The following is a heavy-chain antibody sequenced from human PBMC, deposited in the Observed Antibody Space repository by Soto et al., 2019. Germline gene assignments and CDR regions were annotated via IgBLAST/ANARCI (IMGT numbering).Heavy chain of an antibody. Sequence: QVQLVQSGGGVVQPGRSLRLSCAASGFTFSSYGMHWVRQAPGKGLEWVALISFDGTNEYYADSVKGRFTISRDNSKSTLYLHMSSLRPEDTAVYYCAKDQFCSYGACSIGYDYWGQGTQVTVSS. CDR2: ISFDGTNE. D-gene: IGHD2-8*01. CDR1: GFTFSSYG. V-gene: IGHV3-30*18. J-gene: IGHJ4*02. CDR3: AKDQFCSYGACSIGYDY.